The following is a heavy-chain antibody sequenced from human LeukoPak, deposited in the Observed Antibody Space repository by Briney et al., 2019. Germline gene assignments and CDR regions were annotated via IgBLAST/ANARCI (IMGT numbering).Heavy chain of an antibody. CDR2: INTNTGNP. CDR1: GYTFARYP. V-gene: IGHV7-4-1*02. CDR3: ASRGSGSSLYYFDY. J-gene: IGHJ4*02. Sequence: ASVKVSCKTSGYTFARYPIHWVRQAPGQGLEWMGWINTNTGNPTYAQGFTGRFVFSLDTSVSTAYLQISSLKAEDTAVYYCASRGSGSSLYYFDYWGQGTLVTVSS. D-gene: IGHD3-10*01.